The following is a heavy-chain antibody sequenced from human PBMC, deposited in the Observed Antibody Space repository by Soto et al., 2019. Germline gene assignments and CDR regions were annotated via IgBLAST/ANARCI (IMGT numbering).Heavy chain of an antibody. V-gene: IGHV3-23*01. CDR3: AKTPIAYILTGYQGYFDL. CDR2: ISGSGGST. CDR1: GFTFSSYA. Sequence: EVQLLESGGGLVQPGGSLRLSCAASGFTFSSYAMSWVRQAPGKGLEWVPAISGSGGSTYYADSVKGRFTISRDNSKNTLYLQMNSLRAEDTAVYYCAKTPIAYILTGYQGYFDLWGRGTLVTVSS. J-gene: IGHJ2*01. D-gene: IGHD3-9*01.